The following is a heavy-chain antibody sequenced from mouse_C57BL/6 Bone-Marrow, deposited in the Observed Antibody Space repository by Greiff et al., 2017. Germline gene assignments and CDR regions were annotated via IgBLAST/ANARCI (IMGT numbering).Heavy chain of an antibody. D-gene: IGHD1-1*01. Sequence: QVQLQQPGAELVKPGASVKLSCKASGYTFTSYWMHWVKQRPGRGLEWIGRIDPNSGGTKYNEKFKSKATLTVDKPSSTAYMQLSSLTSEDSAVYYCAREKGEIYYCGSSPFAYWGQGTLGTVSA. J-gene: IGHJ3*01. CDR3: AREKGEIYYCGSSPFAY. V-gene: IGHV1-72*01. CDR2: IDPNSGGT. CDR1: GYTFTSYW.